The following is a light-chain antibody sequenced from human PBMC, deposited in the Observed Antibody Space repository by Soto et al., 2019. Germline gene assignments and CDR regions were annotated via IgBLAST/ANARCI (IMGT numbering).Light chain of an antibody. CDR2: DAS. V-gene: IGKV3-11*01. CDR3: QQRSNWPRT. J-gene: IGKJ2*01. CDR1: QSVSSY. Sequence: EIVLTQSPATLSLSPGERATLSCRASQSVSSYLAWYQQKPGQAPRLLIYDASNRATGTPARFSGSGSGTDFTLTIGSPEPEDFAVYYCQQRSNWPRTFGQGTKLEIK.